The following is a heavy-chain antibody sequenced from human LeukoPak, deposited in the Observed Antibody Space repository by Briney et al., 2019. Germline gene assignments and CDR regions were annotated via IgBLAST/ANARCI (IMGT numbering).Heavy chain of an antibody. Sequence: GSLRLSCAASGFTFSNYAMSWVRQAPGKGLEWVSAISGSGGSTYYADSVKGRFTISRDNSKNTVYLQMNSLRAEDTAVYYCAKRAGHFLTGYYSDYWGQGTLVTVSS. D-gene: IGHD3/OR15-3a*01. CDR1: GFTFSNYA. CDR2: ISGSGGST. V-gene: IGHV3-23*01. CDR3: AKRAGHFLTGYYSDY. J-gene: IGHJ4*02.